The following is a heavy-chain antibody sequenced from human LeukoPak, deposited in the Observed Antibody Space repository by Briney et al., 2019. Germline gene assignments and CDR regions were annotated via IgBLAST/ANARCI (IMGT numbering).Heavy chain of an antibody. CDR2: INPSGGST. V-gene: IGHV1-46*01. CDR1: GYTFTSYY. Sequence: ASVKVSCKASGYTFTSYYMHWVRQAPGQGLEWMGIINPSGGSTSYAQKFQGRVTMTRDTSTSTVYMELRSLRSDDTAVYYCARGPGYYDFWSGYRAAFDIWGQGTMVTVSS. CDR3: ARGPGYYDFWSGYRAAFDI. D-gene: IGHD3-3*01. J-gene: IGHJ3*02.